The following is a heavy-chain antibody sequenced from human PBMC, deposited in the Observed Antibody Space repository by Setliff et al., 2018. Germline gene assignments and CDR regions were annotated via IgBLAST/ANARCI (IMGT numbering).Heavy chain of an antibody. J-gene: IGHJ3*02. CDR3: ARRPIALAGYRKGAFDI. CDR2: VSTYNGDT. CDR1: GYSFTSFG. V-gene: IGHV1-18*01. D-gene: IGHD6-19*01. Sequence: VKVSCKASGYSFTSFGITWVRQAPGQGLEWMGWVSTYNGDTNYAQKFRGRVTMTTDISTSTVYMELRTLRSDDTAVYYCARRPIALAGYRKGAFDIWGQGTMVTVS.